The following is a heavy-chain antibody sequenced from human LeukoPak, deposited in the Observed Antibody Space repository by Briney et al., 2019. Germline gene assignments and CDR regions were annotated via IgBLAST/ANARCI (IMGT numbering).Heavy chain of an antibody. D-gene: IGHD6-19*01. CDR1: GFSVSSNY. V-gene: IGHV3-53*01. CDR3: ASGGDPQWLVHGEY. Sequence: AGGSLRLSCAASGFSVSSNYMIWVRQAPGKGREWVSVLYSAGSTYFADSVEGRFTISRDNSKNTLYLQMNSLKPEDTAVYYCASGGDPQWLVHGEYWGQGTLVTVSS. CDR2: LYSAGST. J-gene: IGHJ4*02.